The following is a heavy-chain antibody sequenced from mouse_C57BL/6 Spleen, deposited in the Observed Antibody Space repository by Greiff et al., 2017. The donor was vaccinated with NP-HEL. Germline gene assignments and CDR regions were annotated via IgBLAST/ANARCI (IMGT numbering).Heavy chain of an antibody. J-gene: IGHJ2*01. V-gene: IGHV1-76*01. CDR1: GYTFTDYY. D-gene: IGHD2-4*01. Sequence: VQLQQSGAELVRPGASVKLSCKASGYTFTDYYINWVKQRPGQGLEWIARIYPGSGNTYYNEKFKGKATLTAEKSSSTAYMQLSSLTSEDSAVYFCARYYYDYDDYFDYWGQGTTLTVSS. CDR2: IYPGSGNT. CDR3: ARYYYDYDDYFDY.